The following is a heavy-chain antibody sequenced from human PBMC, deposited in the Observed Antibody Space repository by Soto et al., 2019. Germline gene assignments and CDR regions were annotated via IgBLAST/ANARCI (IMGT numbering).Heavy chain of an antibody. V-gene: IGHV4-59*08. J-gene: IGHJ4*02. Sequence: SETLSLTCTVSGGSISSYYWSWIRQPPGKGLEWIGYIYYSGSTNYNPSLKSRVTISVDTSKNQFSLKLSSVTAADTAVYYCARMIAAAGFDYWGQGTLVTVSS. D-gene: IGHD6-13*01. CDR2: IYYSGST. CDR1: GGSISSYY. CDR3: ARMIAAAGFDY.